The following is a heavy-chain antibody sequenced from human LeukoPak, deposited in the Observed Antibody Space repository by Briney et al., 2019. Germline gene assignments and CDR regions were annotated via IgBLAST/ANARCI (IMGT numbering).Heavy chain of an antibody. V-gene: IGHV3-23*01. J-gene: IGHJ4*02. D-gene: IGHD3-22*01. CDR3: AKDQELYYYDSSGYLSFDY. Sequence: GGSLRLSCAASGFTFSSYAMNWVRQAPGKGLEWVSAISGSGGSTYYADSVKGRFTISRDNSKNTLYLQMNSLRAEDTAVYYCAKDQELYYYDSSGYLSFDYWGQGTLVTVSS. CDR2: ISGSGGST. CDR1: GFTFSSYA.